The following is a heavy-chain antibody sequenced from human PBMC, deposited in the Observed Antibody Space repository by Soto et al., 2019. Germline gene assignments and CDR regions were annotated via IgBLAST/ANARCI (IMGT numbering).Heavy chain of an antibody. CDR1: VYTFTSYC. V-gene: IGHV5-51*01. Sequence: PGESLKISCKGSVYTFTSYCIGWVRQMPGKGLEWMGIIYPGDSNTRYSPSFQGQVTISADKSISTAYLQWSSLKATDTAMYFCARQGYCSTTACYAVDYWGQGTLVTVSS. D-gene: IGHD2-2*01. CDR2: IYPGDSNT. J-gene: IGHJ4*02. CDR3: ARQGYCSTTACYAVDY.